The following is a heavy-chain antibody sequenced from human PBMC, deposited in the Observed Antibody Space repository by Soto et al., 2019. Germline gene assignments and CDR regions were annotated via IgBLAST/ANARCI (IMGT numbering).Heavy chain of an antibody. Sequence: EVHLVESGGGLVQPGGSLRLSCAASGFTFSSYSMNWVRQAPGKGLEWISYNSSSSSIIYYADSVKGRFTISRDNAENSLYLQMNSLRDEDTAVYYCARGSFSPDYWGQGTLVTVSS. CDR1: GFTFSSYS. J-gene: IGHJ4*02. CDR2: NSSSSSII. CDR3: ARGSFSPDY. V-gene: IGHV3-48*02.